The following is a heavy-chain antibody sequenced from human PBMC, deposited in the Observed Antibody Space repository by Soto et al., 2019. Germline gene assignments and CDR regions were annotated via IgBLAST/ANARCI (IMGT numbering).Heavy chain of an antibody. D-gene: IGHD1-1*01. J-gene: IGHJ6*03. CDR3: AHTIGNAAYYYYYMDV. CDR2: IYWDDDK. V-gene: IGHV2-5*02. CDR1: GFSLSTSGVG. Sequence: GYGPTLVNPTQTLTLTCTFSGFSLSTSGVGVGWIRQPPGKALEWLALIYWDDDKRYSPSLKSRLTITKDTSKNQVVLTMTNMDPVDTDTYYCAHTIGNAAYYYYYMDVWGKGNTVTVS.